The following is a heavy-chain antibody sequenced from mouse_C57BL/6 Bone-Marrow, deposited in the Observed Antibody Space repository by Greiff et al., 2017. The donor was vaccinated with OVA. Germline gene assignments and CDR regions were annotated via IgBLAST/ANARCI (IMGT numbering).Heavy chain of an antibody. V-gene: IGHV1-54*01. Sequence: QVQLKESGAELVRPGTSVKVSCKASGYAFTNYLIEWVKQRPGKGLEWIGVINPGSGGNNYNEKFKGKATLTADKYSSTAYMQLSSLTSEVSEVYFCARGYFDYWGQGTTLTVSS. CDR1: GYAFTNYL. J-gene: IGHJ2*01. CDR3: ARGYFDY. CDR2: INPGSGGN.